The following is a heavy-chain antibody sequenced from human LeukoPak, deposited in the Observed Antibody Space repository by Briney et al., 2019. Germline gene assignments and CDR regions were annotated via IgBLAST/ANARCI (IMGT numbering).Heavy chain of an antibody. D-gene: IGHD2-15*01. Sequence: SETLSLTCTVSGGSVSGYYWSWIRQPPGKGLEWIGYIYYSGNTIYNPSLKSRVTISVDTSKNQFSLKLSSVTAEDTAMYYCARHSPPRHCSGGICYYTFDIWGQGTMVTVSS. J-gene: IGHJ3*02. CDR1: GGSVSGYY. CDR2: IYYSGNT. CDR3: ARHSPPRHCSGGICYYTFDI. V-gene: IGHV4-59*02.